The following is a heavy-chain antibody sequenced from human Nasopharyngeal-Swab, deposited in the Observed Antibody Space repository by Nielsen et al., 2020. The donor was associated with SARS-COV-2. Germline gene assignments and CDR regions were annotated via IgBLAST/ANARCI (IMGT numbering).Heavy chain of an antibody. V-gene: IGHV3-48*03. CDR3: ARGRDTYYDILTGYYKDLWYFDY. J-gene: IGHJ4*02. CDR1: GFTFNSYE. CDR2: ISSSGSTI. Sequence: GESLKISCAASGFTFNSYEMNWVRQAPGKGLEWVSYISSSGSTIYYADSVKGRFTISRDNAKNSLYLQMNSLRAEDTAVYYCARGRDTYYDILTGYYKDLWYFDYWGQGTLVTVSS. D-gene: IGHD3-9*01.